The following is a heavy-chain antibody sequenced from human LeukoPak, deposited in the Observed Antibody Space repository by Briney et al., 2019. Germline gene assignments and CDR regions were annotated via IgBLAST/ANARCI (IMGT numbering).Heavy chain of an antibody. Sequence: PGGSLRLSCAASGFTFSSYAPHWVRQGPGKGLEWVGIISYDGTNKNLADSVNGRFTISRDNSKSTLYLQMNSLRAEDTAIYYWARAYGSGLTKGYYLDSWGQGTLVTVSS. D-gene: IGHD3-10*01. CDR3: ARAYGSGLTKGYYLDS. CDR2: ISYDGTNK. V-gene: IGHV3-30*04. J-gene: IGHJ4*02. CDR1: GFTFSSYA.